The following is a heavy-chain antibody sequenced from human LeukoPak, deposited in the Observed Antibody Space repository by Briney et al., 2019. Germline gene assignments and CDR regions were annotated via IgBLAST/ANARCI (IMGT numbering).Heavy chain of an antibody. CDR2: IYYSGST. V-gene: IGHV4-30-4*01. Sequence: SQTLSLTCTVSGGSISSGDYYWSWIRQPPGKGLEWIGYIYYSGSTYYNPSLKSRVTISVDTSKNQFSLKLSSVTAADTAVYYCARAGRWEGSPFDYWGQGTLVTVSS. D-gene: IGHD1-26*01. CDR1: GGSISSGDYY. J-gene: IGHJ4*02. CDR3: ARAGRWEGSPFDY.